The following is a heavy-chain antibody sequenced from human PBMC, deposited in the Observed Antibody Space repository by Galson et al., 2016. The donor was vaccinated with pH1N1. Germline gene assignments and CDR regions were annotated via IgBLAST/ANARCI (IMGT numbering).Heavy chain of an antibody. D-gene: IGHD3-16*01. V-gene: IGHV1-3*01. CDR2: VNPGNGDT. J-gene: IGHJ4*02. Sequence: SVKVSCKASGYIFISYVIHWVRQAPGQRLEWMGFVNPGNGDTKYSQKFQDRVTITRDTSASTASMEFNSLTSEDTAVYYCAKGRGGSGDFDNWGQVTLVTVSS. CDR3: AKGRGGSGDFDN. CDR1: GYIFISYV.